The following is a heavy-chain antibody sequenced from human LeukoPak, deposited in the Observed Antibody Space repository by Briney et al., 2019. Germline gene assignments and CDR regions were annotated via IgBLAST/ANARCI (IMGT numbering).Heavy chain of an antibody. Sequence: PSETLSFNCAVYGGSITSHYWGWIRQPPGKGLQWFGDIYYTGKNNYNPSLNRLITISLDTSKDHLSLNLASVVAADTAVYYCVRRDTGWNYFDYWSQGILVTVSS. J-gene: IGHJ4*02. CDR3: VRRDTGWNYFDY. CDR2: IYYTGKN. CDR1: GGSITSHY. V-gene: IGHV4-59*08. D-gene: IGHD6-19*01.